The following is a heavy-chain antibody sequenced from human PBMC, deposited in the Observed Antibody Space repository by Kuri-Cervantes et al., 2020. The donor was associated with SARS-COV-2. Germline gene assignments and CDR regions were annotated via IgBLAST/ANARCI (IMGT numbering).Heavy chain of an antibody. J-gene: IGHJ6*03. CDR3: ARDPRLWARGVIISDYYYYMDV. V-gene: IGHV3-21*01. Sequence: GESLKISCAASGFTFSSYSMNWVRQAPGKGLEWVSSISSSSSYIYYADSVKGRFTISRDNAKNSLYLQMNSLRAEDTAAYYCARDPRLWARGVIISDYYYYMDVWGKGTTVTVSS. D-gene: IGHD3-10*01. CDR2: ISSSSSYI. CDR1: GFTFSSYS.